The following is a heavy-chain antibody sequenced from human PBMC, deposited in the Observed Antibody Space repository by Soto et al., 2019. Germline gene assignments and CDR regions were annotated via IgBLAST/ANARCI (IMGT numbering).Heavy chain of an antibody. CDR2: ISSSSSYT. Sequence: QVQLVESGGGLVKPGGSLRLSCAASGFTFSDYYMSWIRQAPGKGLEWVSYISSSSSYTNYADSVKGRFTISRDNAKNLLYLQMNSLRAEDTAVYYCARDGGGSSHNWFDPWGQGTLVTVSS. D-gene: IGHD2-15*01. J-gene: IGHJ5*02. CDR1: GFTFSDYY. CDR3: ARDGGGSSHNWFDP. V-gene: IGHV3-11*06.